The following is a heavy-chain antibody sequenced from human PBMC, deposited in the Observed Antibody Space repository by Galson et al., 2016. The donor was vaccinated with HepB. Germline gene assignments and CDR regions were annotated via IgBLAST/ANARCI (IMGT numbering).Heavy chain of an antibody. J-gene: IGHJ5*02. CDR2: VSGSGFIT. V-gene: IGHV3-23*01. CDR1: GFPFSSYA. Sequence: SLRLSCAASGFPFSSYAMSWVRQAPGKGLEWVSAVSGSGFITYYADSVKGRYIISRANSKNTLYLQINSLRADDTAVYYCAGELGIIGTTHWFDPWGQGTRVTVSS. CDR3: AGELGIIGTTHWFDP. D-gene: IGHD3-3*02.